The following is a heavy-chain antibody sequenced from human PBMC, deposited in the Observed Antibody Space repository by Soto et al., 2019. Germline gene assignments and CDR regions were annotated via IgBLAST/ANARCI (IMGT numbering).Heavy chain of an antibody. D-gene: IGHD5-12*01. J-gene: IGHJ6*02. V-gene: IGHV3-30*18. CDR1: GFTFSSYG. CDR2: ISYDGSNK. CDR3: AKDRGYSGYYYYYYYGMYV. Sequence: QVQLVESGGGVVQPGRSLRLSCAASGFTFSSYGMHWVRQAPGKGLEWVAVISYDGSNKYYADSVKGRFTISRDNSKNTLYLQMNSLRAEDTAVYYCAKDRGYSGYYYYYYYGMYVWGQGTTVTVSS.